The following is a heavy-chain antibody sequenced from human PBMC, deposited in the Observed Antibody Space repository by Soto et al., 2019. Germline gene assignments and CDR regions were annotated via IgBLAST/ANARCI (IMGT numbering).Heavy chain of an antibody. CDR3: ARDPKTGVSYFDS. Sequence: EIQVVESGGGLAQPGESLTLSCRASGFTFSTYSMNWVRQAPGRGLEWVSFIGNTGTTKYYADSVKGRFTVSRDNAWTSVYMQMSSLRPEDTAVYYCARDPKTGVSYFDSWGQGALVIVSS. CDR1: GFTFSTYS. J-gene: IGHJ4*02. D-gene: IGHD2-8*01. V-gene: IGHV3-48*01. CDR2: IGNTGTTK.